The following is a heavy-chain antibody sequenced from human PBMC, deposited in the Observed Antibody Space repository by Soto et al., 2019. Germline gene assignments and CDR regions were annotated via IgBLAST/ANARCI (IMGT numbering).Heavy chain of an antibody. D-gene: IGHD3-22*01. CDR2: MSPGGNNQ. CDR3: DSGAAFYYDTIRD. Sequence: GWSMRLSCAAPGFNFNIHALHWIRQAPGEGLEWVAVMSPGGNNQYYADSVKGRFTISRDTSKSTLYLQMTSLRPEDTAVYYWDSGAAFYYDTIRDSGQGTLVTVSS. J-gene: IGHJ1*01. V-gene: IGHV3-30-3*01. CDR1: GFNFNIHA.